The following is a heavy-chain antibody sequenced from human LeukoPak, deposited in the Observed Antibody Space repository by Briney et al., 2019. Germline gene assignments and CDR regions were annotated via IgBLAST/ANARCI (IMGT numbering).Heavy chain of an antibody. CDR3: TTDLFLLGAFDI. CDR2: IKSKTDGGTT. CDR1: GFTFSNAW. Sequence: GGSLRLSCAASGFTFSNAWMSWVRQAPGKGLEWVGRIKSKTDGGTTDYAAPVRGRFTISRDDSKNTLYLQMNSLKTEDTAVYYCTTDLFLLGAFDIWGQGTMVTVSS. D-gene: IGHD1-26*01. V-gene: IGHV3-15*01. J-gene: IGHJ3*02.